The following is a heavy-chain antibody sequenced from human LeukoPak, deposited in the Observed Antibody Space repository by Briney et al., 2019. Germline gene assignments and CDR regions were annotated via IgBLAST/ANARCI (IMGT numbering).Heavy chain of an antibody. J-gene: IGHJ4*02. Sequence: GASVKVSCKASGGTFSSYAISWVRQAPGQRLEWMGWINAGNGNTKYSQKFQGRVTITRDTSASTAYMELSSLRSEDTAVYYCARDLLGYPYYFDYWGQGTLVTVSS. D-gene: IGHD5-12*01. V-gene: IGHV1-3*01. CDR3: ARDLLGYPYYFDY. CDR1: GGTFSSYA. CDR2: INAGNGNT.